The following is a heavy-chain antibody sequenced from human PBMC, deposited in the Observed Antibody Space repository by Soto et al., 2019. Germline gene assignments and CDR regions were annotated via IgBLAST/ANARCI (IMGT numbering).Heavy chain of an antibody. CDR2: IYAGGNT. D-gene: IGHD3-9*01. V-gene: IGHV3-53*01. J-gene: IGHJ4*02. Sequence: LRLSCAASGFSFTSNYMTWVRQAPVKGLECVSVIYAGGNTYYPDSVKGRFTISSDNSKNTLFLQMNNLRAEDTAVYYCARVTTFSDILTSSYDFIYFDYWGKGSQFAVSS. CDR1: GFSFTSNY. CDR3: ARVTTFSDILTSSYDFIYFDY.